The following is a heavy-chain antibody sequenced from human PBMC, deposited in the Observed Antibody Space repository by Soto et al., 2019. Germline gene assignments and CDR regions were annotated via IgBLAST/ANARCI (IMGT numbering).Heavy chain of an antibody. J-gene: IGHJ4*02. CDR2: ISGSGGST. D-gene: IGHD3-22*01. CDR3: AKDRITMIVVVTQPFDY. V-gene: IGHV3-23*01. Sequence: GGSLRLSCAASGFTFSSYAMSWVRQAPGKGLEWVSAISGSGGSTYYADSVKGRFTISRDNSKNTLYLQMNSLRAEDTAVYYCAKDRITMIVVVTQPFDYWGQGTLVTVSS. CDR1: GFTFSSYA.